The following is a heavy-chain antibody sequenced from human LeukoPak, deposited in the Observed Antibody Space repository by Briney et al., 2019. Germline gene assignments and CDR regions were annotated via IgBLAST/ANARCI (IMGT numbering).Heavy chain of an antibody. V-gene: IGHV3-7*01. CDR1: GFPFTTCW. D-gene: IGHD3-3*01. CDR3: ARQESGYHGGSFDH. J-gene: IGHJ4*02. Sequence: HPGGSLRLSCAASGFPFTTCWKSWVRQAPGKRLEWVANIKQDGSEKYYVDSVKGRFTISRDNAKNSLYLQMNSLRAEDTAVYYCARQESGYHGGSFDHWGQGTLVTVSS. CDR2: IKQDGSEK.